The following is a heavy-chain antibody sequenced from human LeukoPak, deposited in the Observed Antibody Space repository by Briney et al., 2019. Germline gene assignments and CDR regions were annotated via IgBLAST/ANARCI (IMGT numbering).Heavy chain of an antibody. D-gene: IGHD5-12*01. J-gene: IGHJ4*02. Sequence: ASVKVSCKASGYTFTGYYMHWVRQAPGQGLEWMGWINPNRGGTNYAQKFQGWVTMTRDTSISTAYMELSRLRSDDTAVYYCARSGSWQYYFDYWGQGTLVTVSS. V-gene: IGHV1-2*04. CDR1: GYTFTGYY. CDR2: INPNRGGT. CDR3: ARSGSWQYYFDY.